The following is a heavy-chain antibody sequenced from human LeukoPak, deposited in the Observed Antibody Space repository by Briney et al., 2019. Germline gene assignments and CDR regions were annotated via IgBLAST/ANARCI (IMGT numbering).Heavy chain of an antibody. CDR1: GGTFSSYT. CDR2: IIPILGVA. CDR3: AREKDSYDFWSGYNWFDP. J-gene: IGHJ5*02. Sequence: ASVKVSCKASGGTFSSYTISWVRQAPRQGLEWMGRIIPILGVANYAQKLQGRVTITADKSTSSVYMELSSLRSEDTAVYYCAREKDSYDFWSGYNWFDPWGQGTLVTVSS. V-gene: IGHV1-69*04. D-gene: IGHD3-3*01.